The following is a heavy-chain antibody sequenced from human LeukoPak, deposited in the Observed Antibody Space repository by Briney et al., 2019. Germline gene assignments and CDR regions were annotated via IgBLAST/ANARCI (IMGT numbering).Heavy chain of an antibody. V-gene: IGHV3-30-3*01. CDR1: GFTFSSYA. CDR2: ISYDGSNK. CDR3: ARAGACTNGVCYYYYGMDV. Sequence: PGGSLRLSCAASGFTFSSYAMHWVRQAPGKGLEWVAVISYDGSNKYYADSVKGLFTISRDNSKNTLYLQMNSLRAEDTAVYYCARAGACTNGVCYYYYGMDVWGQGTTVTVSS. D-gene: IGHD2-8*01. J-gene: IGHJ6*02.